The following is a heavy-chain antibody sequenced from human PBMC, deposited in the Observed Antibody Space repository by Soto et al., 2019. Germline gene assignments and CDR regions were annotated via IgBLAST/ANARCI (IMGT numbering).Heavy chain of an antibody. V-gene: IGHV4-4*02. Sequence: QVQLQESGPGLVKLSGTLSLTCAVSGVSIGSHDWWTWVRQPPGKGLEWIGESHQSGYTHYNSSLESRVTVSLDKSKNHFSLQLNSVTVADTAVYYCATRDTGRVYWGQGTLVTVSS. CDR3: ATRDTGRVY. D-gene: IGHD2-2*02. J-gene: IGHJ4*02. CDR2: SHQSGYT. CDR1: GVSIGSHDW.